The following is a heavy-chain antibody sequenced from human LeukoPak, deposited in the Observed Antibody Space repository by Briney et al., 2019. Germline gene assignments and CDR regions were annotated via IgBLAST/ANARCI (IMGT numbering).Heavy chain of an antibody. Sequence: PSETLSLTCTVSGDSLSGHHWRWLPQPPGKGLEWIGYIYYSSSTNYNPSLKSRATISVDTSMNQFSLMLSSVTAADTAVYYCARLHPDTSLTPYYYYIYVWGKGTTVTVSS. V-gene: IGHV4-59*08. CDR3: ARLHPDTSLTPYYYYIYV. D-gene: IGHD5-18*01. CDR2: IYYSSST. J-gene: IGHJ6*03. CDR1: GDSLSGHH.